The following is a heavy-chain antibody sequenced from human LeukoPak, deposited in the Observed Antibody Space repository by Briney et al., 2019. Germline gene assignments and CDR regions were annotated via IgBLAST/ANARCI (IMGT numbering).Heavy chain of an antibody. CDR3: ARGNGGIGVVTK. CDR2: IYYSGST. J-gene: IGHJ4*02. D-gene: IGHD3-3*01. Sequence: SETLSLTCTVSGGSISSYYWSWIRQPPGKGLEWIGYIYYSGSTNYNPSLKSRVTISVDTSKNQFSLKLSSVTAADTAVYYCARGNGGIGVVTKWGQGTLVTVSS. CDR1: GGSISSYY. V-gene: IGHV4-59*08.